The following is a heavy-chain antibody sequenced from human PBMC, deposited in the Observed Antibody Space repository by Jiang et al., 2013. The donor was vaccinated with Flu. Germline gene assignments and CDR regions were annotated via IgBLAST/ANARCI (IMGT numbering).Heavy chain of an antibody. CDR1: GYTFTSYA. CDR2: INAGNGNT. CDR3: ARGPGSPWDYYYGMDV. D-gene: IGHD7-27*01. J-gene: IGHJ6*04. Sequence: GAEVKKPGASVKVSCKASGYTFTSYAMHWVRQAPGQRLEWMGWINAGNGNTKYSQKFQGRVTITRDTSASTAYMELSSLRSEDTAVYYCARGPGSPWDYYYGMDVWGKGTTVTVSS. V-gene: IGHV1-3*01.